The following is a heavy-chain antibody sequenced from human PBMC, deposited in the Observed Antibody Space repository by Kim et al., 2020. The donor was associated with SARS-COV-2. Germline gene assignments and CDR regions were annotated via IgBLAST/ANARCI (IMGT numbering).Heavy chain of an antibody. CDR3: TTGLTTVTRWYYFDY. CDR1: GFTFSNAW. V-gene: IGHV3-15*01. Sequence: GGSLRLSCAASGFTFSNAWMSWVRQAPGKGLEWVGRIKSKTDGGTTDYAAPVKGRFTISRDDSKNTLYLQMNSLKTEDTAVYYCTTGLTTVTRWYYFDYWGQGTLVTVSS. CDR2: IKSKTDGGTT. J-gene: IGHJ4*02. D-gene: IGHD4-17*01.